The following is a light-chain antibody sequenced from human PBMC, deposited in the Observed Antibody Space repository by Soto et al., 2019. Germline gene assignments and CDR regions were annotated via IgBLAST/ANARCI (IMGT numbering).Light chain of an antibody. CDR2: DVS. J-gene: IGLJ3*02. CDR3: CSYAANTRV. V-gene: IGLV2-11*01. Sequence: QSVLTQPRSVSGSPGQSVTISCTGTGSDVGGYNYVSWYQHHPGKAPKLMIYDVSTRPSGVPDRFSGSKSDNTASLTISGLQAEDEADYYCCSYAANTRVFGGGTKLTVL. CDR1: GSDVGGYNY.